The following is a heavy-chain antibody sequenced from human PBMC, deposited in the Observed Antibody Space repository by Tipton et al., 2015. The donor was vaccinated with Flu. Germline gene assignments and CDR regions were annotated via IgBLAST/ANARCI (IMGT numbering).Heavy chain of an antibody. CDR1: GASVNIENSY. V-gene: IGHV4-39*07. D-gene: IGHD1-1*01. CDR2: IYNTGLT. Sequence: TLSLTCTVSGASVNIENSYWVWIRMSLGRGLEWIGTIYNTGLTNYNPSLKSRVTVSLDMSKNQFSLNVSLVTAADTATYFCARGNWNSNYDNWFDPWGQGTPVTVSS. J-gene: IGHJ5*02. CDR3: ARGNWNSNYDNWFDP.